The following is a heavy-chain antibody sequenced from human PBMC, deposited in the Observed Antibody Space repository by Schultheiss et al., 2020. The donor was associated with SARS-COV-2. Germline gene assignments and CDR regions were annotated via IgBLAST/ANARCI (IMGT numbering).Heavy chain of an antibody. V-gene: IGHV4-4*07. Sequence: SETLSLTCTVSGGSITTYYWSWIRQPAGKGLEWIGRIYTSGSTNYNPSLKSRVTISVDTSKNQFSLKLSSVTAADTAVYYCARAEAGNWNPPWFDPWGQGTLVTVSS. CDR3: ARAEAGNWNPPWFDP. CDR2: IYTSGST. CDR1: GGSITTYY. D-gene: IGHD1-1*01. J-gene: IGHJ5*02.